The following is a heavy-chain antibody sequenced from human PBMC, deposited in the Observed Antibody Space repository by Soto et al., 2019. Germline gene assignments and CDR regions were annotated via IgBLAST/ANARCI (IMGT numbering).Heavy chain of an antibody. CDR1: GFTFSSHS. J-gene: IGHJ4*02. V-gene: IGHV3-21*01. CDR3: ARESEDLTSNFDY. Sequence: GGSLRLSCAASGFTFSSHSMNWVRQAPGKGLEWVSSISSTTNYIYYADSMKGRFTVSRDNAKNSVYLEMNSLSAEDTAVYYYARESEDLTSNFDYWGQGTLVTVSS. CDR2: ISSTTNYI.